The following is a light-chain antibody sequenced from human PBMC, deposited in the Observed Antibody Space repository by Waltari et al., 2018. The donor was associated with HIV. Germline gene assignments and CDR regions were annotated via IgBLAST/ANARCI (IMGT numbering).Light chain of an antibody. V-gene: IGLV1-51*01. CDR1: SSNIGSND. Sequence: QSVLTQPPSVSAAPGQRVTISCSGSSSNIGSNDVSWYQQLPGTAPKLLIFDHDKRPSGIPDRYAGSKSGTSATLGSTGLQTGDEADYYCGTWDSGLSAVVFGGGTKLTVL. CDR3: GTWDSGLSAVV. J-gene: IGLJ3*02. CDR2: DHD.